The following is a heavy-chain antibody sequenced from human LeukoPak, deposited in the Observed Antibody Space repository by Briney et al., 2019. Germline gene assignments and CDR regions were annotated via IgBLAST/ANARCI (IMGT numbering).Heavy chain of an antibody. V-gene: IGHV3-23*01. D-gene: IGHD2-15*01. CDR2: ISGSGGST. Sequence: HPGESLRLSCAASGFTFSSYAMSWVSHAPGKGLEWVSAISGSGGSTYSAASAKGRFTISRDNSKNTLYLQMTSLRAEATAVYYCAKGEFVGGPRAATDYYMDVWGKGTTVTVSS. CDR3: AKGEFVGGPRAATDYYMDV. CDR1: GFTFSSYA. J-gene: IGHJ6*03.